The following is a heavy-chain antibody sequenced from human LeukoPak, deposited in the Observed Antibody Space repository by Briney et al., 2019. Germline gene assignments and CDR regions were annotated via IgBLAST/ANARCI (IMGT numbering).Heavy chain of an antibody. CDR3: ARDSGTTGEVKFDP. V-gene: IGHV4-4*07. J-gene: IGHJ5*02. D-gene: IGHD3-10*01. Sequence: SETLSLTCTVSRGSIRSYYWSWIRQPAGKGLEWIGRIYASGTITYNPSLESRVSMSVDTSKNQFSLNLSSVTAADTALYYCARDSGTTGEVKFDPWGQGTLVTVSS. CDR2: IYASGTI. CDR1: RGSIRSYY.